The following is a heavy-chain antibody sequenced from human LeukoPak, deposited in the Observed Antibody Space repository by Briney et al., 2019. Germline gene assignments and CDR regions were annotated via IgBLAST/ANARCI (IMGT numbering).Heavy chain of an antibody. J-gene: IGHJ4*02. D-gene: IGHD2-21*02. V-gene: IGHV3-23*01. CDR1: GFTFSSYA. CDR2: ISGSGGST. CDR3: AKDAGGYGYTYYFDY. Sequence: GGSLRLSCAASGFTFSSYAMSWVRQAPGKGLEWASAISGSGGSTYYADSVKGRFTISRDNSKNTLYLQMNSLRAEDTAVYYCAKDAGGYGYTYYFDYWGQGTLVTVSS.